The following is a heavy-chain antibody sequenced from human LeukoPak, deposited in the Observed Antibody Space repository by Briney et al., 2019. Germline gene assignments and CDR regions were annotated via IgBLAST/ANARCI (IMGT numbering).Heavy chain of an antibody. J-gene: IGHJ4*02. D-gene: IGHD1-26*01. V-gene: IGHV3-30*04. CDR1: GFTFSSYA. CDR3: ARVWWELPYYFDY. Sequence: GGSLRLSCVASGFTFSSYAIHWVRQAPGKGLEWVAVISYDGSNKYYADSVKGRFTISRDNAKNSLYLQMNSLRAEDTAVYYCARVWWELPYYFDYWGQGTLVTVSS. CDR2: ISYDGSNK.